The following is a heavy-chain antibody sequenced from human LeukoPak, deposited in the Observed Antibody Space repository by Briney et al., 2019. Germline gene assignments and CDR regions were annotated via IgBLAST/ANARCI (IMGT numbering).Heavy chain of an antibody. CDR1: GFTLSGSP. Sequence: GGSLRLSCAASGFTLSGSPILWVRQASGKGLEWVGRIRSKADNYATAYAASVQGRCTISRDDSKSTAYLQLNSLKTEDTAVYYCTQSNYWGQGALVTVSS. V-gene: IGHV3-73*01. CDR2: IRSKADNYAT. J-gene: IGHJ4*02. CDR3: TQSNY.